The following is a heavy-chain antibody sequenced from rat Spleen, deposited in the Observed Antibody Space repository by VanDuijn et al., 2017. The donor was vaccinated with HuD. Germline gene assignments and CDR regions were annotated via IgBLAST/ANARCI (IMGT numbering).Heavy chain of an antibody. D-gene: IGHD1-12*02. CDR2: ISYEGSNT. Sequence: EVQLVESGGGLGQPGRSLKLSCAASGFPFSDHYMAWVRQAPTKGLEWVASISYEGSNTYYGDSVKGRFTFSRDNAKNTLYLQMNSLRSDDTATYYCARLGVVITSGVMDAWGQGASVTVSS. CDR3: ARLGVVITSGVMDA. CDR1: GFPFSDHY. V-gene: IGHV5-22*01. J-gene: IGHJ4*01.